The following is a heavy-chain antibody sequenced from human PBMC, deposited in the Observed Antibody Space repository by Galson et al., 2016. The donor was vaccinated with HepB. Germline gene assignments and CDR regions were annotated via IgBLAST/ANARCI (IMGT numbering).Heavy chain of an antibody. CDR2: ISINGNST. V-gene: IGHV3-64*01. CDR1: GFTFSSFA. D-gene: IGHD2-8*01. CDR3: ARGMGGMDV. Sequence: SLRLSCAASGFTFSSFAMHWVRQAPGKGLEYVSTISINGNSTYYANSVKGRFTISRDNSKNTLFLPMGSLRPEDMAVYYCARGMGGMDVWGQGTTVTVSS. J-gene: IGHJ6*02.